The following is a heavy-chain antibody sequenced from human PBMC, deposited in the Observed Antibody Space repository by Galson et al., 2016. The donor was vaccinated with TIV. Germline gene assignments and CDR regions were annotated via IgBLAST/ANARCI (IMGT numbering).Heavy chain of an antibody. Sequence: PALVKPTQTLTLTCSFSGFSFRTSGMCVSWIRQPPGKALEWLARIDWDGDKYYNASLKTRVSISKDTSKNQVVLTMTNMDQVDTGTYYCARNSGHYYGMDVWGQGTTVTVSS. J-gene: IGHJ6*02. CDR3: ARNSGHYYGMDV. CDR1: GFSFRTSGMC. V-gene: IGHV2-70*11. CDR2: IDWDGDK.